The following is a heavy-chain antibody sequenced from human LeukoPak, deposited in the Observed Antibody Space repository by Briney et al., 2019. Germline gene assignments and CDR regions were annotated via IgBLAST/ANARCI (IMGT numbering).Heavy chain of an antibody. J-gene: IGHJ3*02. V-gene: IGHV4-34*01. Sequence: SETLSLTCAVYGGSFSDYYWSWFRQPPGKGLEWIGEINHSGSINYNPSLKSRVTISVDTSKNQFSLRLSSVTAADTAIFYCARGYGSGTYYATFDIWGQGTMVTVSS. CDR1: GGSFSDYY. CDR2: INHSGSI. CDR3: ARGYGSGTYYATFDI. D-gene: IGHD3-10*01.